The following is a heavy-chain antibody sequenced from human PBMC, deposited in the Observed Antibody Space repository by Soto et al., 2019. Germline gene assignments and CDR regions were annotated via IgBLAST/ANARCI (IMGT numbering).Heavy chain of an antibody. D-gene: IGHD3-3*01. CDR3: ARDRGDYDFWSGTGGYFDF. J-gene: IGHJ4*02. CDR2: IFYSGST. CDR1: GGSINSGGYY. Sequence: QVQLQESGPGLVKPSQSLSLTCSVSGGSINSGGYYWSWIHQHPGKGLEWIGSIFYSGSTYYNPSLKSRVTISVDTSKNQFSLKLKSVTVADTAVYYCARDRGDYDFWSGTGGYFDFWGQGTLVTVSS. V-gene: IGHV4-31*03.